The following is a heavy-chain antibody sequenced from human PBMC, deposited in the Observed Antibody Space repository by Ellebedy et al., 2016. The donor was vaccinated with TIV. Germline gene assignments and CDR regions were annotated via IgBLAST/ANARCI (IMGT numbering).Heavy chain of an antibody. V-gene: IGHV4-34*01. Sequence: PGGSLRLSCTVSGGSFRGYYWTWIRQPPGKGLEWIGEINHTGSSNYEPSLENRLTISVDTSKNQFSLRLTSVTAADTAIYYCARTMLWVRASDLWGQGTLVTVSS. D-gene: IGHD3-16*01. CDR2: INHTGSS. CDR3: ARTMLWVRASDL. CDR1: GGSFRGYY. J-gene: IGHJ5*02.